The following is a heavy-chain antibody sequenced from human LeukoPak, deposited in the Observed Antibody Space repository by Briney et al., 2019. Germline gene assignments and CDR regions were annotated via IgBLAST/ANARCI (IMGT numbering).Heavy chain of an antibody. V-gene: IGHV4-61*01. CDR2: IYYSGST. D-gene: IGHD5-24*01. CDR3: ARAFDGYNDFDY. Sequence: SETLSLTCTVSGGSVSSGSYYWSWIRQPPGKGLEWIGYIYYSGSTNYNPSLKSRVNISVDTSKNQFSLKLSSVTAADTAVYYCARAFDGYNDFDYWGQGTLVTVSS. J-gene: IGHJ4*02. CDR1: GGSVSSGSYY.